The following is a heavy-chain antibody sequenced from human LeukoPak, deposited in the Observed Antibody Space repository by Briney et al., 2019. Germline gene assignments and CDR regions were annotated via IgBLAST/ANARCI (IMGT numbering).Heavy chain of an antibody. J-gene: IGHJ4*02. CDR1: GFSCNNVW. Sequence: GGYLRLSCAASGFSCNNVWLSWVCQAPGKRLEWVGRIKSKTDGGTVDYAAPVKGRFTISRDDLKNTLYLEMNSLKTEDTAVYYCTKDHGSGGYYFDYWGQGTLVTVSS. CDR2: IKSKTDGGTV. V-gene: IGHV3-15*01. D-gene: IGHD3-10*01. CDR3: TKDHGSGGYYFDY.